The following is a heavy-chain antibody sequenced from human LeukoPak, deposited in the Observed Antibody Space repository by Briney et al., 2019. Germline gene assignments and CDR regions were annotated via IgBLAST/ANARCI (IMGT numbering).Heavy chain of an antibody. CDR2: IWIDGSNN. V-gene: IGHV3-33*01. Sequence: GGSLRLSCAASGFTLRSDGMPGGGQGQGRGRGGGAVIWIDGSNNYYADSVKGRFTISKDNSKNTLYLQMNSLRAEDTAVYYCARVRPYSSGWYYFDYWGQGTLVTVSS. J-gene: IGHJ4*02. CDR1: GFTLRSDG. CDR3: ARVRPYSSGWYYFDY. D-gene: IGHD6-19*01.